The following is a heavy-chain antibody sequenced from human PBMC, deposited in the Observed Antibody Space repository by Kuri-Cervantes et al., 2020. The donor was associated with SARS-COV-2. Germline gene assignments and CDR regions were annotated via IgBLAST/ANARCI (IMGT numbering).Heavy chain of an antibody. D-gene: IGHD3-3*01. J-gene: IGHJ6*02. Sequence: GGSLRLSCAASGFTFSGYWMSWVRQSPGKGLEGVANIKQDGSEKYYVDSVKGRFTISRDNSKNTLYLQMNSLSAEDTAVYYCARGGITIFGVVIIPDYYYGMDVWGQGTTVTVSS. CDR2: IKQDGSEK. V-gene: IGHV3-7*01. CDR1: GFTFSGYW. CDR3: ARGGITIFGVVIIPDYYYGMDV.